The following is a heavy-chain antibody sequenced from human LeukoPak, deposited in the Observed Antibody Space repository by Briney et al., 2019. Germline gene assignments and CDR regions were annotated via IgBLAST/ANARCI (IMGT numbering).Heavy chain of an antibody. CDR3: ARDYDGASAFDI. CDR1: GFTFSSYG. J-gene: IGHJ3*02. V-gene: IGHV3-30*03. Sequence: GGSLRLSCAASGFTFSSYGMHWVRQAPGKGLEWVAVISYDGSNKYYADSVKGRFTISRDNSKNTLYLQMNSLRAEDTAVYYCARDYDGASAFDIWGQGTMVTVSS. CDR2: ISYDGSNK. D-gene: IGHD3-16*01.